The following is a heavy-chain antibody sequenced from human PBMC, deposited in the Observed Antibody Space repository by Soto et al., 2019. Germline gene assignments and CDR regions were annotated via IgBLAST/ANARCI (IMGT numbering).Heavy chain of an antibody. V-gene: IGHV4-34*01. J-gene: IGHJ4*02. CDR2: INHSGST. Sequence: PSETLSLTCAVYGGSFSGYYWSWIRQPPGKGLEWIGEINHSGSTNYNPSLKSRVTISVDTSKNQFSLKLSSVTAADTAVYYCARGWLNGHWGQGTLVTVSS. CDR1: GGSFSGYY. CDR3: ARGWLNGH. D-gene: IGHD3-9*01.